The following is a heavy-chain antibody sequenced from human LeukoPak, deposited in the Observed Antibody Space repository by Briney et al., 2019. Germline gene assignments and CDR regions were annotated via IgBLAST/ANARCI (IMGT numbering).Heavy chain of an antibody. CDR2: ISYDGSNK. D-gene: IGHD3-10*01. V-gene: IGHV3-30*18. Sequence: GGSLRLSCAASGFTFSSYGMHWVRQAPGKGLEWVAVISYDGSNKYYADSVKGRFTISRDNSKNTLYLQMNSLRAEDTAVYYCAKDSEVGYYGSGSYFCPDYWGPGTLVTVSS. CDR3: AKDSEVGYYGSGSYFCPDY. J-gene: IGHJ4*02. CDR1: GFTFSSYG.